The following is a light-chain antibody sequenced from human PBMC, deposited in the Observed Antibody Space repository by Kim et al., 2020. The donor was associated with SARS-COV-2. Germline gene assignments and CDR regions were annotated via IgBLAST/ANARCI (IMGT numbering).Light chain of an antibody. J-gene: IGKJ1*01. V-gene: IGKV1-27*01. CDR2: AAS. CDR1: QDIGKY. Sequence: ASVGDRVTITCRASQDIGKYLVWYQQKPGKVPKVLIYAASGLQSGVPSRFSGSGSGTEFTLTISSLQPEDAATYYCQQYNDAPRTFGQGTKVDIK. CDR3: QQYNDAPRT.